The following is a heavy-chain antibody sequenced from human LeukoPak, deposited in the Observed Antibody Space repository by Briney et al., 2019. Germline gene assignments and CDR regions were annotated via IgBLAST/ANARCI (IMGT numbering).Heavy chain of an antibody. V-gene: IGHV3-7*01. CDR2: IKQDGSEE. J-gene: IGHJ6*02. CDR3: ARDKGIAARPFSWDYYYYGMDV. Sequence: GGSLRLSCAASGFTFSSYWMSWVRQAPGKGLEWVANIKQDGSEEYYVDSVKGRFTISRDNAKNSLYLQMNSLRAEDTAVYYCARDKGIAARPFSWDYYYYGMDVWGQGTTVTVSS. D-gene: IGHD6-6*01. CDR1: GFTFSSYW.